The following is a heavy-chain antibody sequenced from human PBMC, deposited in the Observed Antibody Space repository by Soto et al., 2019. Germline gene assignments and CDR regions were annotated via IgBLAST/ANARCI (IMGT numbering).Heavy chain of an antibody. J-gene: IGHJ4*02. CDR2: INHSGST. Sequence: SETLSLTCAVYGGSFSGYYWSWIRQPPGKGLEWIGEINHSGSTNYNPSLKSRVTISVDTSKNQFSLKLSSVTAADTAVYYCARGRGVTMVRGRSNFDYWGQGTLLTVSS. CDR3: ARGRGVTMVRGRSNFDY. D-gene: IGHD3-10*01. CDR1: GGSFSGYY. V-gene: IGHV4-34*01.